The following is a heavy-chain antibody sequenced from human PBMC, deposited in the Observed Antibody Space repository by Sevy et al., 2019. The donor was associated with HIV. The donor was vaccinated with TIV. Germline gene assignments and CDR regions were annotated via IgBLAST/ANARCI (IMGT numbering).Heavy chain of an antibody. CDR1: GGSITSLY. CDR2: IYYNGHI. D-gene: IGHD1-26*01. CDR3: AGENAWGRGYS. V-gene: IGHV4-59*08. J-gene: IGHJ4*02. Sequence: SETLSLTCTVSGGSITSLYWYWIRQPPGTGLEWIANIYYNGHINYNPSIKSRVTLSLDTSKNQFSLRLSSVTAADTAMYYCAGENAWGRGYSWGQGTLVTVSS.